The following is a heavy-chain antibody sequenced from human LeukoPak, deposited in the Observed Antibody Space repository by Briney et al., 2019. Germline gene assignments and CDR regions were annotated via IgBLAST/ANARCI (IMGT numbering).Heavy chain of an antibody. CDR3: VKDQEYSYDY. D-gene: IGHD5-18*01. CDR1: GFTFTDYA. Sequence: GGSLRLSCSASGFTFTDYAMHWVRQAAGKGLEYVSTISTDGRSKYYADSVKGRFTISRDNSKNTLSLQMSSLRTDDTAIYYCVKDQEYSYDYWGQGTLVTVSS. V-gene: IGHV3-64D*06. J-gene: IGHJ4*02. CDR2: ISTDGRSK.